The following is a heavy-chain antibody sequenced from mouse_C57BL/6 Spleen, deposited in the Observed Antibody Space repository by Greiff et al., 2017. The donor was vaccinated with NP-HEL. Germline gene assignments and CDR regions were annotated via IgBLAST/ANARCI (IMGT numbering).Heavy chain of an antibody. CDR2: ISYSGST. D-gene: IGHD1-2*01. CDR3: ARAPTASYYFDY. V-gene: IGHV3-1*01. CDR1: GYSITSGYD. Sequence: EVQGVESGPGMVKPSQSLSLTCTVTGYSITSGYDWHWIRHLPGNKLEWMGYISYSGSTNYNPTLKSRISITHDTSTNHFFLKLSSVTTEDTATYYCARAPTASYYFDYWGQGTTLTVSS. J-gene: IGHJ2*01.